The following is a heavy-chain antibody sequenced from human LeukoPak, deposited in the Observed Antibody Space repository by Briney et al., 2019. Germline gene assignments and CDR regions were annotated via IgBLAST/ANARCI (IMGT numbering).Heavy chain of an antibody. D-gene: IGHD4-17*01. J-gene: IGHJ4*02. V-gene: IGHV3-21*01. Sequence: GGSLRLSCAASGFTFTNYKMTWVRQAPGKGLEWVSCIDPTSSDIRYADSVKGRFSISRDNTKNSMYLQMNSLRAEDTAVYYCARSNYGDYAPHDYWGQGTLVTVSS. CDR3: ARSNYGDYAPHDY. CDR2: IDPTSSDI. CDR1: GFTFTNYK.